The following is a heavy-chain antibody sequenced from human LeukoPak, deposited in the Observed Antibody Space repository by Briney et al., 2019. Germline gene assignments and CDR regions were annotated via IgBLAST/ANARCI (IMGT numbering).Heavy chain of an antibody. CDR3: ASHGGGSGSYYDL. CDR2: IDPSDSYT. CDR1: GYSFTNSW. J-gene: IGHJ2*01. D-gene: IGHD1-26*01. V-gene: IGHV5-10-1*01. Sequence: GESLKISCKDSGYSFTNSWISWVRQMPGKGLEWMGRIDPSDSYTNYSPSFQGHVTISADKSISTAYLQWSSLKASDTAMYYCASHGGGSGSYYDLWGRGTLVTVSS.